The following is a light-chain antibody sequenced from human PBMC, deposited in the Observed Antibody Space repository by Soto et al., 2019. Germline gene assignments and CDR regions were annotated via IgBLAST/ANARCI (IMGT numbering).Light chain of an antibody. V-gene: IGKV3-15*01. CDR2: GAS. J-gene: IGKJ4*01. CDR1: QSVGSN. Sequence: IVMKQSPATLSVSQGERATLSCRASQSVGSNLAWYQQRPGQAPRLLIYGASTRATGIPARFSGSGSGTEFTLTISSLQSEDFAVYYCQQYNNWTPLTFGGGTKVDNK. CDR3: QQYNNWTPLT.